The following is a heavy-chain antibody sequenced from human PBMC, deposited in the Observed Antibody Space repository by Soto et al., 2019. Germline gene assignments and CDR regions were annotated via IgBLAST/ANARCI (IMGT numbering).Heavy chain of an antibody. Sequence: GGSLRLSCAASGFTFSSYGMHWVRQAPGKGLEWVAVISYDGSNKYYADSVKGRFTISRDNSKNTLYLQMNSLRAEDTAVYYCAKIASDAGFGELLWFDAFDIWGQGTMVTVSS. D-gene: IGHD3-10*01. V-gene: IGHV3-30*18. CDR3: AKIASDAGFGELLWFDAFDI. CDR1: GFTFSSYG. CDR2: ISYDGSNK. J-gene: IGHJ3*02.